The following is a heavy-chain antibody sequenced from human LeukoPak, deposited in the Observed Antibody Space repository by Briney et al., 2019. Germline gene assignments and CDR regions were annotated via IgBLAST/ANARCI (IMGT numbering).Heavy chain of an antibody. CDR1: GYTFTGYY. V-gene: IGHV1-2*04. CDR3: ARGPGNTAMVAGFDY. Sequence: ASVKVSCKASGYTFTGYYMHWVRQAPGQGLEWMGWINPNSGGTNYAQKFQGWVTTTRDTSISTAYMELSRLRSDDTAVYYCARGPGNTAMVAGFDYWGQGTLVTVSS. J-gene: IGHJ4*02. D-gene: IGHD5-18*01. CDR2: INPNSGGT.